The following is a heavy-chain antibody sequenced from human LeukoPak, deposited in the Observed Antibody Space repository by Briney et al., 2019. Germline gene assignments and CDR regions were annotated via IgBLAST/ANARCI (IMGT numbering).Heavy chain of an antibody. J-gene: IGHJ4*02. CDR2: ISSSSSYI. D-gene: IGHD3-16*02. CDR1: GFTFSSYS. V-gene: IGHV3-21*01. CDR3: ARDPSNYDYVWGSYRPEYYFDY. Sequence: GGSLRLSCAASGFTFSSYSMNWVRQAPGKGLEWVSSISSSSSYIYYADSVKGRFTISRDNAKNSLYLQMNSLRAEDTAVYYCARDPSNYDYVWGSYRPEYYFDYWGQGTLVTVSS.